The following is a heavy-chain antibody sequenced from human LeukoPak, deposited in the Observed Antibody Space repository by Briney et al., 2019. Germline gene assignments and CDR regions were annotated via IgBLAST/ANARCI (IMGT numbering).Heavy chain of an antibody. J-gene: IGHJ4*02. CDR3: ARRGEGFDY. Sequence: SETLSLTCAVSGGSFSGYYWTWIRQPPGKGLEWIGEINHSGGANYNPSLKSRVTISLDTSKNQFSLKLSSVTAADTAVYYCARRGEGFDYWGQGTLVTVSS. CDR2: INHSGGA. CDR1: GGSFSGYY. D-gene: IGHD2-21*01. V-gene: IGHV4-34*01.